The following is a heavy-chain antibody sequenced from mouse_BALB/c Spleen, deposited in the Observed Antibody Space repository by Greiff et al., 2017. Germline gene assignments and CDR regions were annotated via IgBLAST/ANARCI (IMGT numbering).Heavy chain of an antibody. D-gene: IGHD2-1*01. CDR2: INPSNGGT. J-gene: IGHJ4*01. CDR3: TRRDGNYGYAMDY. CDR1: GYTFTSYY. V-gene: IGHV1S81*02. Sequence: VQLQQPGAELVKPGASVKLSCKASGYTFTSYYMYWVKQRPGQGLEWIGGINPSNGGTNFNEKFKSKATLTVDKSSSTAYMQLSSLTSEDSAVYYCTRRDGNYGYAMDYWGQGTSVTVSS.